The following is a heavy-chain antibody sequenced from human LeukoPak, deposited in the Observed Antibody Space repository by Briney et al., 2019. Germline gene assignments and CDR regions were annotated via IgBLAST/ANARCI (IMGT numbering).Heavy chain of an antibody. CDR2: INHRGSS. V-gene: IGHV4-34*01. CDR1: GESFSAYS. D-gene: IGHD2-15*01. CDR3: ARGSSFDGYCSAGACDAGYYDS. J-gene: IGHJ4*02. Sequence: SETLSLTCAVSGESFSAYSWNWIRQAPGKRLEYIGEINHRGSSHYNPSPKTRVTLSVAAYKNQFSLKLTSVTAADTAVYFCARGSSFDGYCSAGACDAGYYDSWGQGTPVTVSS.